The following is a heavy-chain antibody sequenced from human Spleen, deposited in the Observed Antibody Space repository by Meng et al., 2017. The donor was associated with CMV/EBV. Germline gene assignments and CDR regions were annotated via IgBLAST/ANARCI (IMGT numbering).Heavy chain of an antibody. D-gene: IGHD1-26*01. J-gene: IGHJ4*02. V-gene: IGHV4-31*03. CDR3: AGLREGMEGYFDY. Sequence: SETLSLTCTVSGGSISSSSYYWGWIRQPPGKGLEWIGYIYYSGSTYYNPSLKSRVTISVGTSKNQFSLKLSSVTAADTAVYYCAGLREGMEGYFDYWGQGTLVTVSS. CDR2: IYYSGST. CDR1: GGSISSSSYY.